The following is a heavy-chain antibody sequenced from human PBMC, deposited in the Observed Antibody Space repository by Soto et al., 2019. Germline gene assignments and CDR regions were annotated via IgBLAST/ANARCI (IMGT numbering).Heavy chain of an antibody. CDR1: GYTFTSYA. V-gene: IGHV1-3*01. D-gene: IGHD6-19*01. CDR3: AGAKYSSGWYGGAFYF. CDR2: INAGNGNT. Sequence: QVQLVQSGAEVKKPGASVKVSCKASGYTFTSYAMHWVRQAPGQRLEWMGWINAGNGNTKYSQKFQGRVTITRDTSASTAYMELSSLRSEDTAVYYCAGAKYSSGWYGGAFYFWGQGTMVTVSS. J-gene: IGHJ3*01.